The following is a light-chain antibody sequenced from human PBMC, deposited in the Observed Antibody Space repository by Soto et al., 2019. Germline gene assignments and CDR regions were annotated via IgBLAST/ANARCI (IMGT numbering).Light chain of an antibody. J-gene: IGKJ4*01. V-gene: IGKV1-39*01. CDR3: QQLYSFPLT. Sequence: DIQMTQSPSSLSASVGDRVTITCRASQSVSSYLNWYQHKPGKAPKLLIYAASSLQSGVPSRFSGSGSGTDFTLTISSLQPEDFATYYCQQLYSFPLTFGGGTKVDIK. CDR2: AAS. CDR1: QSVSSY.